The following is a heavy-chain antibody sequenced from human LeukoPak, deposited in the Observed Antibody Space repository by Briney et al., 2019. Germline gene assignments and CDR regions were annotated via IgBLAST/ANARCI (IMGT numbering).Heavy chain of an antibody. V-gene: IGHV4-39*01. Sequence: SETLSLTCTVSGGSISSRSYYWGWIRQPPGKGLEWIGSIYYSGSTYYNPSLKSRVTISVDTSKNQFSLKLSSVTAADTAVYYCARLPRGPLYFDYWGQGTLVTVSS. J-gene: IGHJ4*02. CDR2: IYYSGST. CDR1: GGSISSRSYY. CDR3: ARLPRGPLYFDY.